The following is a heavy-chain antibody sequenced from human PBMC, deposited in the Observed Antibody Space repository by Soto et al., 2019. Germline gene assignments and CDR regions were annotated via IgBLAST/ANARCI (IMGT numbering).Heavy chain of an antibody. D-gene: IGHD5-12*01. V-gene: IGHV4-38-2*01. CDR1: GYPISSGYY. Sequence: TLSLTCAVSGYPISSGYYWGWIRQPPGKGLEWIGIIHHSGSTYYNPSLRSRITISVDTSKNQFSLKMPSVTAADTAVYYCARSSGYVPGGYWGQGILVTVS. J-gene: IGHJ4*02. CDR3: ARSSGYVPGGY. CDR2: IHHSGST.